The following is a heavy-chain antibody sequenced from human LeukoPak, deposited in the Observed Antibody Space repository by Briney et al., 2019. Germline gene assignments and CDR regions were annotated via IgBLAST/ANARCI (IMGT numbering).Heavy chain of an antibody. Sequence: SETLSLTCTVSGGSMSSTSYYWGWIRQPPGKGLEWIGSIYYSGSTYYNPSLKGRVTISIDTSKNLFSLKLDSLTAADTAVYYCARSATVTTGYFDYWGRGTPVAVSP. V-gene: IGHV4-39*07. CDR1: GGSMSSTSYY. J-gene: IGHJ4*02. CDR2: IYYSGST. D-gene: IGHD4-17*01. CDR3: ARSATVTTGYFDY.